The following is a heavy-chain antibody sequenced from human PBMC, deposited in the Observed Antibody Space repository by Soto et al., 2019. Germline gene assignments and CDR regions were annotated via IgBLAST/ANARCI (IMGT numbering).Heavy chain of an antibody. CDR1: GFNFSNHW. CDR3: ARESGDWPLNWFDP. V-gene: IGHV3-74*01. D-gene: IGHD2-21*02. J-gene: IGHJ5*02. Sequence: GGSLRLSCAASGFNFSNHWMHWVRQRPGEGLVWVSRITSDGKSKAYAESVKGRFAISRGNAKNTLYLQMNGLTAEDTAVYYCARESGDWPLNWFDPWGLGTLVTV. CDR2: ITSDGKSK.